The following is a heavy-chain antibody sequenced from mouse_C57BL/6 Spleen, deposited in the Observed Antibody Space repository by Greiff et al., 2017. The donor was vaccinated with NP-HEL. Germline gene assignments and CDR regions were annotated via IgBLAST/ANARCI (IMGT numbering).Heavy chain of an antibody. D-gene: IGHD1-1*01. CDR3: ARNYHYYGSSARYFDV. Sequence: QVQLQQSGPGLVQPSQSLSITCTVSGFSLTSYGVHWVRQSPGKGLEWLGVIWSGGSTDYNAAFISRLSISKDNSKSQVFFKMNSLQADDTAIYYCARNYHYYGSSARYFDVWGTGTTVTVSS. CDR2: IWSGGST. CDR1: GFSLTSYG. V-gene: IGHV2-2*01. J-gene: IGHJ1*03.